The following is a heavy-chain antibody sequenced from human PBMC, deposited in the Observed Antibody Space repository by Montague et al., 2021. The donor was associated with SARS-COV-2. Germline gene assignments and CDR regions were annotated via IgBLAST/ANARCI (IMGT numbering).Heavy chain of an antibody. CDR3: ARSVFSESRRTGLWGVSAAGSFSMDV. D-gene: IGHD3-10*01. J-gene: IGHJ6*02. V-gene: IGHV4-59*01. Sequence: SETLSLTCTVSIGSISSYYWSWIRQPPGKGLEWIGDIYYSGSTNYNPSLKSRVTISVDTSKNQFSLKLSSVTAADTAVYYCARSVFSESRRTGLWGVSAAGSFSMDVWGQGTTVTVSS. CDR1: IGSISSYY. CDR2: IYYSGST.